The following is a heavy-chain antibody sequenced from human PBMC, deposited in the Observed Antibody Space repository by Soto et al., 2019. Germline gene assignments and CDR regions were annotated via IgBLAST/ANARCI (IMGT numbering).Heavy chain of an antibody. V-gene: IGHV4-4*02. CDR1: GGSVRAPDW. CDR3: ARVRQGCSANNCYFDP. CDR2: VHISGHS. J-gene: IGHJ5*01. Sequence: SETLSLTCTLSGGSVRAPDWWNWVRQSPDKGLECIAEVHISGHSNYNPSLRSRVSVSIDSSKNQFYLNLNSVTAADTAIYYCARVRQGCSANNCYFDPGGQGTQVTVSS. D-gene: IGHD1-1*01.